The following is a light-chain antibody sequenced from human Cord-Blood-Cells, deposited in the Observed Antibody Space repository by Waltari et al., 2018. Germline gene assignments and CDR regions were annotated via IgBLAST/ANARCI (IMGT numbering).Light chain of an antibody. J-gene: IGLJ1*01. V-gene: IGLV2-8*01. CDR2: GVS. CDR1: RRDGGRSNY. CDR3: SSYAGSNNFYV. Sequence: QAALTHPASASGSPGQSVTISCTRTRRDGGRSNYLSCYQQHPGKAPKLMIYGVSNRPSGVPDRCSGSKSGNTASLTVSGLQAEDEADYYCSSYAGSNNFYVFGTGTKVTVL.